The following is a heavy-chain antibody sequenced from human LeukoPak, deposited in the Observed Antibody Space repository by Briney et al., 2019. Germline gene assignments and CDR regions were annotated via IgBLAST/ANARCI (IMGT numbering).Heavy chain of an antibody. V-gene: IGHV3-30*04. D-gene: IGHD3-10*01. J-gene: IGHJ4*02. CDR2: ISYDGSNK. CDR3: ARELPIYYGSGSPLDY. Sequence: PGGSLRLSCAASGFTFSSYAMHWVRQAPGKGLEGGAVISYDGSNKYYADSVKGRFTISRDNSKNTLYLQMTSLRAEDTAVYYCARELPIYYGSGSPLDYWGQGTLVTV. CDR1: GFTFSSYA.